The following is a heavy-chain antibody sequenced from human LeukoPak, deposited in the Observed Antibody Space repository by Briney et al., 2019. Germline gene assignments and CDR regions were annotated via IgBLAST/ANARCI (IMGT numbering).Heavy chain of an antibody. CDR2: GGSGGGT. V-gene: IGHV3-23*01. CDR1: GFTFTNYA. J-gene: IGHJ3*02. Sequence: GGSLRLSCAASGFTFTNYAVSWVRQAPGKGLEWVSAGGSGGGTYCADSVKGRFTISTDNSGTTLSLQMNSLRVDDTAVYYCASRTWTGAGYYAFDIWGQGTMVTVSS. CDR3: ASRTWTGAGYYAFDI. D-gene: IGHD3/OR15-3a*01.